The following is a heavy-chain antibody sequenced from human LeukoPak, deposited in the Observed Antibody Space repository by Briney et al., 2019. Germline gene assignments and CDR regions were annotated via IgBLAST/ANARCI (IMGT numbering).Heavy chain of an antibody. D-gene: IGHD3-10*01. V-gene: IGHV3-23*01. J-gene: IGHJ4*02. CDR2: ISGSGGGT. CDR3: AKDSGYGSGSYYISYYFDY. Sequence: GGSLRLSCAASGFTFSSYAMSWVRQAPGKGLEWVSAISGSGGGTYYADSVKGRFTISRDNSKNTLYLQMNSLRAEDTAVYYCAKDSGYGSGSYYISYYFDYWGQGTLVTVSS. CDR1: GFTFSSYA.